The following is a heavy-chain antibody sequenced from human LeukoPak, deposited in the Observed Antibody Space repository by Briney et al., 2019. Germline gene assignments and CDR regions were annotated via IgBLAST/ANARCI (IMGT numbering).Heavy chain of an antibody. CDR3: TREPITMVRGLDY. CDR2: IRSKAYGGTT. V-gene: IGHV3-49*04. CDR1: GFTFGDYA. Sequence: GSLRLSCTASGFTFGDYAMSWVRQAPGKGLEWVGFIRSKAYGGTTEYAASVKGRFTISRDDSKSIAYLQMNSLKTEDTAVYYCTREPITMVRGLDYWGQGTLVTVSS. D-gene: IGHD3-10*01. J-gene: IGHJ4*02.